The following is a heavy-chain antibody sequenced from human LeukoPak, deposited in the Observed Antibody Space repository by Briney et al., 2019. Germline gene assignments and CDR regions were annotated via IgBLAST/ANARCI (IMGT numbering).Heavy chain of an antibody. V-gene: IGHV1-18*01. D-gene: IGHD3-10*01. J-gene: IGHJ4*02. CDR3: AREGMVRGVIMTQRKGCDY. CDR1: GYTFTSYG. CDR2: ISAYNGNT. Sequence: GASVKVSCKASGYTFTSYGISWVRQAPGQGLEWMGWISAYNGNTNYAQKLQGRVTMTTDTSTSTAYMELRSLRSDDTAVYYCAREGMVRGVIMTQRKGCDYWGQGTLVTVSS.